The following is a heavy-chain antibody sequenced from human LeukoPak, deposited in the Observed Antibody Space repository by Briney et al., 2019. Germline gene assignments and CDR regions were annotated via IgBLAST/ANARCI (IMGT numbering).Heavy chain of an antibody. D-gene: IGHD4-23*01. CDR2: INPSGGST. CDR1: GYTFTSYY. V-gene: IGHV1-46*01. CDR3: ARGSNSNPFDY. J-gene: IGHJ4*02. Sequence: GASVKVSCKASGYTFTSYYMHWVRQAPGQGLEWMGIINPSGGSTSYAQKFQGRVTMTRGMSTSTVYMELSSLRSEDTAVYYCARGSNSNPFDYWGQGTLVTVSS.